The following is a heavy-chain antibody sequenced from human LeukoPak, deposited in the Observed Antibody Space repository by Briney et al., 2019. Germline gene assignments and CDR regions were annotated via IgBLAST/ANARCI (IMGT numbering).Heavy chain of an antibody. CDR3: AREDSSWYYFDY. J-gene: IGHJ4*02. CDR1: GFTFSDYY. V-gene: IGHV3-11*01. D-gene: IGHD6-13*01. Sequence: GGSLRLSCAASGFTFSDYYMSWIRQAPGKGLEWVSYISSTSSTIYYADSVKGRFTISRDNAKNSLYLQMDSLRAEDTAVYYCAREDSSWYYFDYWGQGTLVTVSS. CDR2: ISSTSSTI.